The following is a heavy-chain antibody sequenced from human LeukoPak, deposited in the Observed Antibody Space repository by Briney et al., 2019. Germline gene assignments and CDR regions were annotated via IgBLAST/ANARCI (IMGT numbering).Heavy chain of an antibody. V-gene: IGHV4-59*08. J-gene: IGHJ5*02. CDR3: ASHFGFGELLALDP. CDR2: IYYSGST. D-gene: IGHD3-10*01. CDR1: IVSIKNYY. Sequence: SETLSLTCSFSIVSIKNYYWNWIRQPPGKGLEWIGYIYYSGSTNYNPSLKSRVTISVDTSKNQFSLKLSSVTAADTAVYYCASHFGFGELLALDPWGQGTLVTVSS.